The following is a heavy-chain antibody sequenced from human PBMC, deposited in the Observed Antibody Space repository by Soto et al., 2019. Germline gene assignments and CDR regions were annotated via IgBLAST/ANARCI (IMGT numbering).Heavy chain of an antibody. Sequence: GGSLRLSCAASGFTFSSYGMHWVRQAPGKGLEWVAVISYDGSNKYYADSVKGRFTISRDNSKNTLYLQMNSLRAEDTAVYYCAKDGSPLYYDFWSGYSPTYYYYGMDVWGQGTTVTVSS. V-gene: IGHV3-30*18. CDR2: ISYDGSNK. D-gene: IGHD3-3*01. CDR1: GFTFSSYG. CDR3: AKDGSPLYYDFWSGYSPTYYYYGMDV. J-gene: IGHJ6*02.